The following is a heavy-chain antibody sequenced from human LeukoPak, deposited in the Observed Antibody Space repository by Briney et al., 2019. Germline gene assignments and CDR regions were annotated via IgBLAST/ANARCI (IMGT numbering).Heavy chain of an antibody. CDR3: ARGWNNWENPKGIFDY. Sequence: GASVKVSCKASGYTFTGYYMHWVRQAPGQGLEWMGWINPNSGGTNYAQKFQGRVTMTRDTSISTAYMELSRLRSDDTAGYYCARGWNNWENPKGIFDYWGQGTLVTVSS. CDR1: GYTFTGYY. CDR2: INPNSGGT. D-gene: IGHD1-20*01. V-gene: IGHV1-2*02. J-gene: IGHJ4*02.